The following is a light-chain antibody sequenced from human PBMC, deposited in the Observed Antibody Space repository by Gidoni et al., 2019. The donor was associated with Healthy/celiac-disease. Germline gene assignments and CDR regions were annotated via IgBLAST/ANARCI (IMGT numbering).Light chain of an antibody. V-gene: IGLV2-23*02. Sequence: PALTQPASVSGSPGQATPISCTGTSSDVGSYNLVSWYQQHPGKAPKLMIYEVSKRPSGVSNRFSGSKSGNTASLTISGLQAEDEADYYCCSYAGSSTFLYVFGTGTKVTVL. CDR3: CSYAGSSTFLYV. J-gene: IGLJ1*01. CDR2: EVS. CDR1: SSDVGSYNL.